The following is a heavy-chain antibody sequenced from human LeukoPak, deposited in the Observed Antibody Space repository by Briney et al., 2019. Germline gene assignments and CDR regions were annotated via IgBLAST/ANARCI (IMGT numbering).Heavy chain of an antibody. CDR3: ARFPGPATAILYYFDY. V-gene: IGHV3-48*04. Sequence: GGSLRLSCAASGFTFSSYSMNWVRQAPGKGLEWVSYISSSSSTIYYADSVKGRFTISRDNAKNSLYLQMNSLRAEDTAVYYCARFPGPATAILYYFDYWGQGTLVTVSS. J-gene: IGHJ4*02. CDR2: ISSSSSTI. D-gene: IGHD2-2*02. CDR1: GFTFSSYS.